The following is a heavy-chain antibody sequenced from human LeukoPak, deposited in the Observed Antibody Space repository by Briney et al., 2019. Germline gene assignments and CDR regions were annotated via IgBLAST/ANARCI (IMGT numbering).Heavy chain of an antibody. J-gene: IGHJ2*01. V-gene: IGHV4-34*01. Sequence: SETLSLTCAVYGGSFSGYYWSWIRQPPGKGLEWIGEINHSGSTNYNPSLKSRVTISVDTSKNQFSLKLSSVTAADTAAYYCARVHWYFDLWGRGTLVTVSS. D-gene: IGHD3-10*01. CDR3: ARVHWYFDL. CDR1: GGSFSGYY. CDR2: INHSGST.